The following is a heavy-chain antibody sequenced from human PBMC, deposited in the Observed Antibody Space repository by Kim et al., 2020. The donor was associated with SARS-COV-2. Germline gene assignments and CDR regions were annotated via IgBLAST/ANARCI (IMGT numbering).Heavy chain of an antibody. J-gene: IGHJ5*02. Sequence: SETLSLTCAVYGGSFSGYYWSWIRQPPGKGLEWIGEINHSGSTNYNPSLKSRVTISVDTSKNQFSLKLSSVTAADTAVYYCARGTLWFGDRWFDPWGQGTLVTVSS. CDR1: GGSFSGYY. D-gene: IGHD3-10*01. CDR3: ARGTLWFGDRWFDP. V-gene: IGHV4-34*01. CDR2: INHSGST.